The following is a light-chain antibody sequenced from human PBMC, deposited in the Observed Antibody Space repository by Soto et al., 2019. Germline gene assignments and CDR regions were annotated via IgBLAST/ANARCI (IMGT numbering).Light chain of an antibody. CDR2: DAS. J-gene: IGKJ5*01. CDR3: QQANSFPIT. V-gene: IGKV1-12*01. CDR1: QDISNY. Sequence: IQMTQSPSSLSASVGDRVTITCQASQDISNYLNWYQQKPGKAPKLLIYDASSLESGVPSRFSGSGSGTEFTLTISSLQPEDCAIYFCQQANSFPITFGQGTRLEIK.